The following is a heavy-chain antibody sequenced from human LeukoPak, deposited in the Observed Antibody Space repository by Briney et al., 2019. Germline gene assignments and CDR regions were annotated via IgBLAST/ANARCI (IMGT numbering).Heavy chain of an antibody. V-gene: IGHV1-46*01. J-gene: IGHJ5*02. D-gene: IGHD1-26*01. CDR1: GYVYTSHW. CDR3: ARDHSRTEGGTSFWWCDP. CDR2: INPSGTTT. Sequence: ASVKVSCKASGYVYTSHWMHWVRQAPGQGLEWMGVINPSGTTTVYAQKFQGRVTMTRDTCTSTDYLELRSLRSEDTATYYCARDHSRTEGGTSFWWCDPWGQGTLVIVSS.